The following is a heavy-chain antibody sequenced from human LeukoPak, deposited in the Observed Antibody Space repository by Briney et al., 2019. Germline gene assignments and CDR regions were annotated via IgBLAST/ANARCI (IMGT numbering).Heavy chain of an antibody. Sequence: GGSLRLSCAASGFTFSSYAMHWVRQAPGKGLEWVAVMSYDGSNKYYADSVKGRFTISRDNSKNTLYLQMNSLRAEDTAVYYCARDGTTLDAFDIWGQGTMVTVSS. V-gene: IGHV3-30-3*01. D-gene: IGHD1-7*01. J-gene: IGHJ3*02. CDR1: GFTFSSYA. CDR2: MSYDGSNK. CDR3: ARDGTTLDAFDI.